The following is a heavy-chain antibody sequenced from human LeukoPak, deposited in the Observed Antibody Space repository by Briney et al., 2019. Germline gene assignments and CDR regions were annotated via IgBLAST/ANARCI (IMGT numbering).Heavy chain of an antibody. CDR3: AKDGVVIEILFDY. D-gene: IGHD3-3*01. CDR2: SRDKAQSYST. Sequence: GGSLRLSCVASNFSFSDHYMDWVRQAPGKGLEWVGRSRDKAQSYSTEFAASVKGRFTISRDDSKNTLFLHMNSLKTEDTAVYYCAKDGVVIEILFDYWGQGTLVTVSS. CDR1: NFSFSDHY. J-gene: IGHJ4*02. V-gene: IGHV3-72*01.